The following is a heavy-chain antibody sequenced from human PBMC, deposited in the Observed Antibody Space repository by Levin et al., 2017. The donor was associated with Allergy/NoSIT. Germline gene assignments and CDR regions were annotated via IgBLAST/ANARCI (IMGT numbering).Heavy chain of an antibody. CDR3: AKDRWDYDFWSGYP. D-gene: IGHD3-3*01. CDR1: GFTFSSYA. Sequence: LSLTCAASGFTFSSYAMSWVRQAPGKGLEWVSAISGSGGSTYYADSVKGRFTISRENSKNTLYLQMNSLRAEDTAVYYCAKDRWDYDFWSGYPWGQGTLVTVSS. V-gene: IGHV3-23*01. CDR2: ISGSGGST. J-gene: IGHJ5*02.